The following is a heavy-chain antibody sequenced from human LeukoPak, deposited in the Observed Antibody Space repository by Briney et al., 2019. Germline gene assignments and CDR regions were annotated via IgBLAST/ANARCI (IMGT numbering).Heavy chain of an antibody. D-gene: IGHD1-26*01. CDR2: ISKDGSIK. V-gene: IGHV3-30*03. Sequence: GGSLRLSCAASGFTFSSYGMHWVRQAPGKGQEWVAVISKDGSIKYYADSVKGRFTISRDNSKNTLYLQMNSLRAEDTAVYYCARKSGSYSPGYWGQGTLVTVSS. CDR3: ARKSGSYSPGY. CDR1: GFTFSSYG. J-gene: IGHJ4*02.